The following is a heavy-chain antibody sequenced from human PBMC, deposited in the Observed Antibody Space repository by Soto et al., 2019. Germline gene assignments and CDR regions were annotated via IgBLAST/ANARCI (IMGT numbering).Heavy chain of an antibody. D-gene: IGHD1-1*01. J-gene: IGHJ5*02. CDR1: GFSINTNYY. Sequence: SETLSLTCTVSGFSINTNYYWGWIRQPPGKGLEWIGSIWHSGSVYYNPSLKSRVTMSIDTSKNEFSLRLNSMTAADTAVYYCVRDGTKTLRDWFDPWGQGISVTVSS. CDR3: VRDGTKTLRDWFDP. CDR2: IWHSGSV. V-gene: IGHV4-38-2*02.